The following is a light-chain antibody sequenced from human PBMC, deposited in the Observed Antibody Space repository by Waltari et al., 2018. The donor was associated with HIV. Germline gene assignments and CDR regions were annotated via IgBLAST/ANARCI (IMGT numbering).Light chain of an antibody. V-gene: IGLV2-8*01. J-gene: IGLJ2*01. Sequence: QSALTPPPSASGSPGPSSHLAYTDTISAVGAENKVTWNHQHPSKAPKLMTYDVIKRPSGVPDRFSGSKSGNTAFLTVSGRQPEDEADYYCSSHAGSKVVFGGGTRLTVL. CDR2: DVI. CDR1: ISAVGAENK. CDR3: SSHAGSKVV.